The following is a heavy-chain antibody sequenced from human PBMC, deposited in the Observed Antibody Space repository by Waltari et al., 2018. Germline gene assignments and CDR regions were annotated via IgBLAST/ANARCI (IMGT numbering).Heavy chain of an antibody. CDR1: GGSISSSTYY. CDR2: IYYTGGT. V-gene: IGHV4-39*07. CDR3: ARHIRYSSTWYGFDY. D-gene: IGHD6-13*01. J-gene: IGHJ4*02. Sequence: QLQLQESGPGLVKPSETLSLTCTVSGGSISSSTYYWGWIRQPPGKGLEWIGSIYYTGGTYHNPSLKSRVTISVDTSKNQFSLKLSSVTAADTAVYYCARHIRYSSTWYGFDYWGQGTLVTVSS.